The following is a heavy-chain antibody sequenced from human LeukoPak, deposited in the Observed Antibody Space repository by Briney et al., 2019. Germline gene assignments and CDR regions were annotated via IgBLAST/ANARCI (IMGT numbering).Heavy chain of an antibody. V-gene: IGHV1-2*02. CDR2: INPNSGGT. CDR3: ARADYGDYYFDY. D-gene: IGHD4-17*01. CDR1: GYTFTGYH. J-gene: IGHJ4*02. Sequence: ASVKVSCKASGYTFTGYHMHWVRQAPGQGLEWMGWINPNSGGTNYAQKFQGRVTMTRDTSISTAYMELSRLRSDDTAVYYCARADYGDYYFDYWGQGALVTVSS.